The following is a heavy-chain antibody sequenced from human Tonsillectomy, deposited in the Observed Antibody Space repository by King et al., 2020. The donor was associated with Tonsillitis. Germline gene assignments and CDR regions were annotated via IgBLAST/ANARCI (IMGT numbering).Heavy chain of an antibody. J-gene: IGHJ4*01. V-gene: IGHV5-51*01. CDR2: IHPGDSDT. CDR1: GYSFTSYW. D-gene: IGHD3-10*01. Sequence: EVQLVQSGAEVKKPGESLKISCKGSGYSFTSYWIGWVRQMPGKGLEWMGIIHPGDSDTRYSPSFQGQVTISAAKSISTAYLQWYSLRASDTAMYYWARHLLRFGSASYSPDYWVHRALVPVSS. CDR3: ARHLLRFGSASYSPDY.